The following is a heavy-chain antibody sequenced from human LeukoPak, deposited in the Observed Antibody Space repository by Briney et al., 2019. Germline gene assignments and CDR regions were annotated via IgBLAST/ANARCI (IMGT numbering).Heavy chain of an antibody. CDR3: ARDRSGSGWWPEAFDI. D-gene: IGHD6-19*01. J-gene: IGHJ3*02. CDR1: GYTFTSYA. Sequence: ASVKVSCKASGYTFTSYAMNWVRQAPGQGLEWMGWINTNTGNPTYAQGFTGRFVFSLDTSVSTAYLQISSLKAEDTAVYYCARDRSGSGWWPEAFDIWGQGTMVTVSS. CDR2: INTNTGNP. V-gene: IGHV7-4-1*02.